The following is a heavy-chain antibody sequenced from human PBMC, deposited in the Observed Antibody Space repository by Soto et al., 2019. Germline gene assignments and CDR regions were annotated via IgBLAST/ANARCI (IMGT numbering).Heavy chain of an antibody. CDR3: ARSLFNCTNCVCHVCEFDY. Sequence: EVQLVESGGGLVQPGGSLRLSCAASGFTVSSNYIGWVRKAPGKGLEWVSVIYSGGSTYYADSVKGRFTISRHNSKNTLYLQMNSLRAEDTAVYYCARSLFNCTNCVCHVCEFDYWCQGTLVTVSS. CDR1: GFTVSSNY. V-gene: IGHV3-53*04. CDR2: IYSGGST. J-gene: IGHJ4*02. D-gene: IGHD2-8*01.